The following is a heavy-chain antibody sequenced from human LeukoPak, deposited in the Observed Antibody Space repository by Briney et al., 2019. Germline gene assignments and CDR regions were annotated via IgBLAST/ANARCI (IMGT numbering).Heavy chain of an antibody. CDR3: ARATRIAAAEFFFDY. Sequence: GGSLRLSCAASGFTFTSYSMTWVRQAPGKGLEWVSSFTSRSRSIYYADSVKGRFTISRDNSKNTLFLRMNSLRADDTAVYYCARATRIAAAEFFFDYWGQGTLVTVSS. D-gene: IGHD6-13*01. V-gene: IGHV3-21*04. J-gene: IGHJ4*02. CDR1: GFTFTSYS. CDR2: FTSRSRSI.